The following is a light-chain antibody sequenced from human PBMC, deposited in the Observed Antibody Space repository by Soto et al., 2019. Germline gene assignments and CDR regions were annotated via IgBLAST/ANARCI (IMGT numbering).Light chain of an antibody. CDR1: ITDVGGYKY. Sequence: QSVLTQPASVSGSPGQSITISCTGTITDVGGYKYVSWYQQHPGTAPKLMIFEVNGRPSGVSDRFSGPKSGNTASLTISGLQPEDEADYYCSSFSSSSTTYVFGTGTKVTVL. CDR2: EVN. CDR3: SSFSSSSTTYV. J-gene: IGLJ1*01. V-gene: IGLV2-14*01.